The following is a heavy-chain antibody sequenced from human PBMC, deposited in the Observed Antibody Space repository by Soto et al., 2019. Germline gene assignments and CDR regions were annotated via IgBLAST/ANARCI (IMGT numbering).Heavy chain of an antibody. J-gene: IGHJ6*02. Sequence: PSETLSLTCTVSGGSISSYYWSWIRQPPGKGLEWIGYIYYSGSTNYNPSLKSRVTISVDTSENQFSLKVSSVTAADTAVYYCAKGPRNNNYEYYDYGMDVWGQGTTVTVSS. D-gene: IGHD3-3*01. V-gene: IGHV4-59*12. CDR3: AKGPRNNNYEYYDYGMDV. CDR1: GGSISSYY. CDR2: IYYSGST.